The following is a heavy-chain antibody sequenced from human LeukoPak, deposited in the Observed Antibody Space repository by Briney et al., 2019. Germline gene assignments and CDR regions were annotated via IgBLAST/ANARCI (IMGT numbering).Heavy chain of an antibody. CDR1: GYSISSGYY. CDR3: ARQPYCSGGSCYSYSNWFDP. V-gene: IGHV4-38-2*02. Sequence: SETLSLTCTASGYSISSGYYWGWIRQPPGKGLEWIGSIYHSGSTYYNPSLKSRVTISVDTSKNQFSLKLSSVTAADTAVYYCARQPYCSGGSCYSYSNWFDPWGQGTLVTVSS. CDR2: IYHSGST. D-gene: IGHD2-15*01. J-gene: IGHJ5*02.